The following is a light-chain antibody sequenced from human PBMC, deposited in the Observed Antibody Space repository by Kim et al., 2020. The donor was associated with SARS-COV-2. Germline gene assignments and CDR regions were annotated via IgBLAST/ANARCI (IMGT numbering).Light chain of an antibody. CDR2: RNN. V-gene: IGLV10-54*01. CDR1: SNNVGNQG. Sequence: QAGLTQPPSMSKGLGQTATLTCAGNSNNVGNQGAVWLRQHQGHPPKLLTYRNNNRPSGISERLSASRSGNTASLTITGLQPEDEADYYCSAWDSSLSAWVFGGGTQLNV. J-gene: IGLJ3*02. CDR3: SAWDSSLSAWV.